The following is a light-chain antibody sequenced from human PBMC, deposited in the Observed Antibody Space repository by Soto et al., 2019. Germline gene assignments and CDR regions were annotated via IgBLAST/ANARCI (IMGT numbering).Light chain of an antibody. V-gene: IGKV3-15*01. CDR2: GAF. CDR1: QSIKTN. Sequence: DTVLTQSPATLSVSQGERSTLSCRASQSIKTNLAWYQHKPGQAPRLLIYGAFTGATGVPARFSGSGSGTEFTLTISSLQSEDFATYYCQQYNSWPRTFGQGTKVDIK. CDR3: QQYNSWPRT. J-gene: IGKJ1*01.